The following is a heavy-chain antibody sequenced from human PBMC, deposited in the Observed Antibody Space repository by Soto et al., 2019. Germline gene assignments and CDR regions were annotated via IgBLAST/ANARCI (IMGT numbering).Heavy chain of an antibody. V-gene: IGHV3-11*05. CDR3: ARDHHRYSGYDYVDY. Sequence: GGSLRLSCTASGFTFSDYYMSWIRQAPGKGLEWVSYISSSSSYTNYADSVKGRFTISRDNAKNSLYLQMNSLRAEDTAVYYCARDHHRYSGYDYVDYWGQGTLVTVSS. CDR1: GFTFSDYY. CDR2: ISSSSSYT. D-gene: IGHD5-12*01. J-gene: IGHJ4*02.